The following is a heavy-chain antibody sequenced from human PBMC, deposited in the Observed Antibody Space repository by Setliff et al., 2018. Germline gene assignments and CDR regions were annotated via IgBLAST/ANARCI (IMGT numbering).Heavy chain of an antibody. D-gene: IGHD2-15*01. V-gene: IGHV4-59*11. Sequence: PSETLSLTCTVSGGSSSSHYWSWIRQPPGKGLEWIGYKHYSGTTNYNPSLKSRVTLSLDTAKNQFSLELRAVTAADTALYYCARENGYCSGGACYFMFDYWGQGTLVTVSS. J-gene: IGHJ4*02. CDR3: ARENGYCSGGACYFMFDY. CDR2: KHYSGTT. CDR1: GGSSSSHY.